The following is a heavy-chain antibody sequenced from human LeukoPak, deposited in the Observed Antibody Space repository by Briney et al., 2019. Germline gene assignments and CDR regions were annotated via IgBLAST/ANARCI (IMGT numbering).Heavy chain of an antibody. CDR3: AKGRSSTYYYYMDV. Sequence: GGSLRLSCAASGFTFSDYYMSWIRQAPGKGLEWVSYISNSGSAMYYTDSMRGRFTISRDNAKNSLYLQMNRLRAEDMALYYCAKGRSSTYYYYMDVWGKGPTVTVSS. V-gene: IGHV3-11*01. D-gene: IGHD6-6*01. J-gene: IGHJ6*03. CDR1: GFTFSDYY. CDR2: ISNSGSAM.